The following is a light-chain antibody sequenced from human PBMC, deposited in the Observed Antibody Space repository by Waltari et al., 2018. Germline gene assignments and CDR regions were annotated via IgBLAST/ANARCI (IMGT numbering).Light chain of an antibody. CDR2: WAS. J-gene: IGKJ2*01. CDR3: QQCYTFPYT. CDR1: QSVVFSSNNKNY. Sequence: DIVLTQSPEYLPVSLGERATINCKSSQSVVFSSNNKNYLAWYQQKPGQPPKLLITWASTRESRVPDRFSGSGSETDFTLTSSSVQAEDVAVYYCQQCYTFPYTFGQGTKLEIK. V-gene: IGKV4-1*01.